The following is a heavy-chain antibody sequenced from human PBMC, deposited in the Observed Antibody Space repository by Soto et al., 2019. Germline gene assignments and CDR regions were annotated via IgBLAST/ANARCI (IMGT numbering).Heavy chain of an antibody. CDR2: IHNTGDT. V-gene: IGHV4-59*01. CDR3: ARSYPNTIFGVVPSRGLDV. Sequence: SETLSLTCLVSCVSISSNYWSWIRQPPGQGLEWIGYIHNTGDTNFNPSLKNRVIISVDTSKNQFSLRLSSVTAADTAVYYCARSYPNTIFGVVPSRGLDVWGQGTTVTVSS. CDR1: CVSISSNY. J-gene: IGHJ6*02. D-gene: IGHD3-3*01.